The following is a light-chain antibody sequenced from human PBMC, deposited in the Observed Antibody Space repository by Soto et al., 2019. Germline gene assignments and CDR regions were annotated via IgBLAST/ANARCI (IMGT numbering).Light chain of an antibody. CDR3: KKYYSLPYT. J-gene: IGKJ2*01. V-gene: IGKV1-33*01. CDR2: DAS. Sequence: DIQMTQSPSSLSASVGDRVTITCQASQGISNYLNWYQQKPGKASKLLIYDASNLETGVPSRFRGSGSGTDFTFTISSLQPEDIATYYCKKYYSLPYTFGQGTKLEIK. CDR1: QGISNY.